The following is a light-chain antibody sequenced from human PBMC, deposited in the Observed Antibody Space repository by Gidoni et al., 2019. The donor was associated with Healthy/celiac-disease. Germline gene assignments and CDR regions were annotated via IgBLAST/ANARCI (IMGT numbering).Light chain of an antibody. CDR2: GNS. J-gene: IGLJ1*01. CDR3: QSYDSSLSAPYV. V-gene: IGLV1-40*01. Sequence: QSVLTHPPSVSGAPGQRVTIPCTGSSSNNGAGYDVPWYQQLPATAPKLLIYGNSNRPSGVPDRFSGSKSGTSASLAITGLQAEDEADYYCQSYDSSLSAPYVFGTGTKVTVL. CDR1: SSNNGAGYD.